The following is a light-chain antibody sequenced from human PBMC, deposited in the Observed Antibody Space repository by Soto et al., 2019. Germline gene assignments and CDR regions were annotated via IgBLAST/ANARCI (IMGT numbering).Light chain of an antibody. CDR1: SIDLVSYNR. Sequence: QSALTQPPSVSGSPGQSVTISCTGTSIDLVSYNRVSWYQQSPGSAPKLLIYEVRNRPSGVPDRFSGSKSGNTASLTISGLQTADEANYFCSLYTSDNTYVFGAGTKVTVL. CDR3: SLYTSDNTYV. V-gene: IGLV2-18*01. CDR2: EVR. J-gene: IGLJ1*01.